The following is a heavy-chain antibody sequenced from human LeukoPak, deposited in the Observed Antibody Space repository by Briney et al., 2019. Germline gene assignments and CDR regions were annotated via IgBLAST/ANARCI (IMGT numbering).Heavy chain of an antibody. V-gene: IGHV1-8*03. CDR3: ARYDDYFHMDV. CDR2: MNPNSGNT. CDR1: GYTFTSYD. D-gene: IGHD3-3*01. Sequence: ASVKVSCKASGYTFTSYDIDWVRQATGQGLEWMGWMNPNSGNTGYAQKLQGRVTITRNTSISTAYMELSSLRSEDTAVYYCARYDDYFHMDVWGKGTTVTVSS. J-gene: IGHJ6*03.